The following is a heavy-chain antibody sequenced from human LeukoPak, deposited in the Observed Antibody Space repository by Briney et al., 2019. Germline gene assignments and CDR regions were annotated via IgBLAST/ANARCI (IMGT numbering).Heavy chain of an antibody. CDR3: AKSSGAAASTDYYYYMDV. CDR1: GFTFSSYG. V-gene: IGHV3-30*02. D-gene: IGHD6-13*01. J-gene: IGHJ6*03. Sequence: PGGSLRLSCAASGFTFSSYGMHWVRQAPGKGLEWVAVIWYGGSNKYYADSVKGRFTISRDNSKNTLYLQMNSLRAEDTAVYYCAKSSGAAASTDYYYYMDVWGKGTTVTVSS. CDR2: IWYGGSNK.